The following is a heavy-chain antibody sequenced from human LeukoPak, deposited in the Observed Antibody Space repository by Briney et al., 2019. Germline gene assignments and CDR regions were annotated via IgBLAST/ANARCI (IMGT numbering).Heavy chain of an antibody. V-gene: IGHV4-59*01. CDR1: GGSISSYY. J-gene: IGHJ4*02. CDR3: ARLATYGGNSRGIDY. CDR2: IYYSGST. D-gene: IGHD4-17*01. Sequence: PSETLSLTCTVSGGSISSYYWSWIRQPPGKGLEWIGYIYYSGSTNYNPSLKSRVTISVDTSKNQFSLKLSSVTAADTAVYYCARLATYGGNSRGIDYWGQGTLVTVSS.